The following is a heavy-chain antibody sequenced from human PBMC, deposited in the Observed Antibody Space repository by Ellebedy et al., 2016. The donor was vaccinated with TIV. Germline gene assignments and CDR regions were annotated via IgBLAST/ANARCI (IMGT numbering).Heavy chain of an antibody. CDR2: INPNSCVT. V-gene: IGHV1-2*02. J-gene: IGHJ1*01. CDR3: ASGVVTGYFKG. D-gene: IGHD3-9*01. CDR1: GYTFTGYY. Sequence: AASVKVSCKASGYTFTGYYMHWVRQAPGQGLEWVGWINPNSCVTKFAQTFQGRVSLTRDTSIGAAYMELRSLGSDDTAVYYCASGVVTGYFKGWGQGTLVTVSS.